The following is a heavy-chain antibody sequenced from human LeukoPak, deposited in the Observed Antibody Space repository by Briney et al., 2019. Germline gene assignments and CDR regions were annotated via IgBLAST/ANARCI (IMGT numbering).Heavy chain of an antibody. Sequence: GGSLRLSCAASGFSFSGYGMHWVRQAPGKGLEWVAFIRYDGSNEYYADSVKGRFTISRDKSKNTLSLQMNGLRVEDTAVYYCAKVMPPGRIRFYSYYMDVWXXGTTVTVS. J-gene: IGHJ6*03. CDR1: GFSFSGYG. V-gene: IGHV3-30*02. D-gene: IGHD2-15*01. CDR3: AKVMPPGRIRFYSYYMDV. CDR2: IRYDGSNE.